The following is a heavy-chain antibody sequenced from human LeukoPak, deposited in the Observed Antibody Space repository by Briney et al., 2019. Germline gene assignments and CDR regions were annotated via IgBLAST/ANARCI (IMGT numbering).Heavy chain of an antibody. CDR2: ISSSSSYI. D-gene: IGHD3-16*02. V-gene: IGHV3-21*01. CDR1: GFTFSSYT. CDR3: ARDRNYDYIWGSYRPDYFDY. Sequence: PGGSLRLSCAASGFTFSSYTMNWVRQAPGKGLEWVSSISSSSSYIYYADSVKGRFTISRDNAKNSPYLQMNSLRAEDTAVYYCARDRNYDYIWGSYRPDYFDYWGQGTLVTVSS. J-gene: IGHJ4*02.